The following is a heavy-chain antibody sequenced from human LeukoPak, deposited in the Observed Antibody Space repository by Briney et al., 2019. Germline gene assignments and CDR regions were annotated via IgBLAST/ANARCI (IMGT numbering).Heavy chain of an antibody. D-gene: IGHD6-13*01. Sequence: SETLSLTCTVSSGSIRSSSYYWGWIRKPPRQGLEWFGRINYSGRPYYTPSLKSRVAIAVDTSKHQVSLNLSSVAATDTAVYYCARHWAAGYFDYWGQGTLVTVSS. CDR1: SGSIRSSSYY. CDR2: INYSGRP. CDR3: ARHWAAGYFDY. J-gene: IGHJ4*02. V-gene: IGHV4-39*01.